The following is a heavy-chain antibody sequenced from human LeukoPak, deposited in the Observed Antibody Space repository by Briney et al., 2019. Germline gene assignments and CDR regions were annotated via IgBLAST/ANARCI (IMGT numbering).Heavy chain of an antibody. CDR3: ASCQPLHYSSGYCYYFDY. CDR2: ISGSGGST. V-gene: IGHV3-23*01. D-gene: IGHD3-22*01. Sequence: QPGGSLRLSCAASGFTFSSYAMSWVRQAPGKGLEWVSAISGSGGSTYYADSVKGRFTISRDNSKNTLYLQMNSLRAEDTAVYYCASCQPLHYSSGYCYYFDYWGQGTLVTVSS. CDR1: GFTFSSYA. J-gene: IGHJ4*02.